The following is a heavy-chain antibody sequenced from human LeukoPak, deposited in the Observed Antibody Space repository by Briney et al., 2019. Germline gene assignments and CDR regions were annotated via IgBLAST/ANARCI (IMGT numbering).Heavy chain of an antibody. V-gene: IGHV4-34*01. CDR2: INHSGST. D-gene: IGHD6-19*01. Sequence: SSETLSLTCAVYGGSFSGYYWSWIRQPPGKGLEWIGEINHSGSTNYNPSLKSRVTISVDTSKNQFSLKLSSVTAADTAVYYCARLPGYSSGWYFYYYYYYMDVWGKGTTVTVSS. CDR3: ARLPGYSSGWYFYYYYYYMDV. J-gene: IGHJ6*03. CDR1: GGSFSGYY.